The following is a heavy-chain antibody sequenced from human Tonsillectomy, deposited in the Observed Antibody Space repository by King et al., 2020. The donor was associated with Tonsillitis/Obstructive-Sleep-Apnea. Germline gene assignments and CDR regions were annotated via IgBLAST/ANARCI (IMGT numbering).Heavy chain of an antibody. CDR1: GGSISSYY. J-gene: IGHJ2*01. CDR3: ARDSSYWYFDL. Sequence: VQLQESGPGLVKPSETLSLTCTVSGGSISSYYWSWIRQPPGKGLEWIGYIYYSGSTNYNPSLKSRVTISVDTSKNQFSLKLSSVTAADTAVYYCARDSSYWYFDLWGRGTLVTVSS. CDR2: IYYSGST. V-gene: IGHV4-59*01.